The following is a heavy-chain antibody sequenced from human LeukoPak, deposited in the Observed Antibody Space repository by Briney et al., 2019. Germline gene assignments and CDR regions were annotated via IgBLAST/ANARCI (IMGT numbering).Heavy chain of an antibody. CDR3: AKGVGYGGMDV. J-gene: IGHJ6*02. D-gene: IGHD2-8*01. V-gene: IGHV3-30*18. Sequence: GRSLRLSRAASGFTFSGYGMHWVRQAPGKGLEWVAVISYDGHNEYYADSVKGRFTISRDNSKNTVYVQMNSLRAEDTAVYYCAKGVGYGGMDVWGQGTTVTVSS. CDR1: GFTFSGYG. CDR2: ISYDGHNE.